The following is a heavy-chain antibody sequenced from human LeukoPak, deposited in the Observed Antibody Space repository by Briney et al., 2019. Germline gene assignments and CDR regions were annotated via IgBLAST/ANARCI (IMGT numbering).Heavy chain of an antibody. CDR1: GYSFTDYW. Sequence: GESLKISCKGFGYSFTDYWIGWVRQMPGRGLEWMAIIYPGDSDTRYSPSFQGQVTISADRSTSTAYLQWSSLRASDTAMYYCARASRDGYNQNFDHWGQGTLVTVSS. V-gene: IGHV5-51*01. CDR2: IYPGDSDT. CDR3: ARASRDGYNQNFDH. D-gene: IGHD5-24*01. J-gene: IGHJ4*02.